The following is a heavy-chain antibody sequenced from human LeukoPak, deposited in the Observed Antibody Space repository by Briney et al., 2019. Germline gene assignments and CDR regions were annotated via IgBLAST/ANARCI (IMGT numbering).Heavy chain of an antibody. CDR1: GGSFSGYY. Sequence: SETLSLTCAVYGGSFSGYYWSWIRQPPGRGLEWIGEINHSGSTNYNPSLKSRVTISVDTSKNQFSLKLSSVTAADTAVYYCARVSTVGYYFDYWGQGTLVTVSS. V-gene: IGHV4-34*01. D-gene: IGHD2-2*03. CDR2: INHSGST. CDR3: ARVSTVGYYFDY. J-gene: IGHJ4*02.